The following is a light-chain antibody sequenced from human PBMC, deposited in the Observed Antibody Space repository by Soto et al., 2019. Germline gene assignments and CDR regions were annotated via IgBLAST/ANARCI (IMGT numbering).Light chain of an antibody. CDR2: KAS. J-gene: IGKJ2*01. CDR3: QQYNSYLT. V-gene: IGKV1-5*03. Sequence: DIQMTQYPSTLSASVGDRVTITCRASQNINSWLAWYQQQPGKAPNLLIYKASSLNSGVPSRFSGSGSGTEFTLTISSLQPEDFATYDCQQYNSYLTVGQGTKLEIK. CDR1: QNINSW.